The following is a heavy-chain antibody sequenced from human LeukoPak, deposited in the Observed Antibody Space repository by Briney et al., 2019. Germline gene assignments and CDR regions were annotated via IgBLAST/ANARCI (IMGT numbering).Heavy chain of an antibody. CDR3: ARLFGYNWNDGGFDY. D-gene: IGHD1-20*01. J-gene: IGHJ4*02. CDR1: GASISRYY. CDR2: IYYSGST. V-gene: IGHV4-59*08. Sequence: SETLSLTCTVSGASISRYYWSWIRQPPGKGLEWIGYIYYSGSTYYSPSLKSRITVSVDTSKNQFSLKLSSVTAADTAVYYCARLFGYNWNDGGFDYWGQGTLVTVSS.